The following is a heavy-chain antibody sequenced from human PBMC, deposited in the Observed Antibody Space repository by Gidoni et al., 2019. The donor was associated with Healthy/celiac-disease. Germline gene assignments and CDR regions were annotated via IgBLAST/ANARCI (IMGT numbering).Heavy chain of an antibody. D-gene: IGHD6-13*01. CDR3: ARSIAAAVRGDYYYMDV. Sequence: QVQLVESGGGVVQPGRSLRLSCAASGFTFRSYAMHWVRQAPGKGLEWVAVISYDGSNKYYADSVKGRFTISRDNSKNTLYLQMNSLRAEDTAVYYCARSIAAAVRGDYYYMDVWGKGTTVTVSS. J-gene: IGHJ6*03. V-gene: IGHV3-30-3*01. CDR1: GFTFRSYA. CDR2: ISYDGSNK.